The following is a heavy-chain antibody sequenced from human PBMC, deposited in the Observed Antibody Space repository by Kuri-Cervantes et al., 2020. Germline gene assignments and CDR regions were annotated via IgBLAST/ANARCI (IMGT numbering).Heavy chain of an antibody. J-gene: IGHJ4*02. CDR1: GFTFAYYG. Sequence: GESLKISCAASGFTFAYYGMHWVRQAPGKGLEWVAVLWSDGNKKYYADSVKGRFTVSRDNSKNTLYLQMNSLGAEDTAVYYCARGYYDILTGLPPHFDYWGQGTLVTVSS. V-gene: IGHV3-33*01. CDR2: LWSDGNKK. D-gene: IGHD3-9*01. CDR3: ARGYYDILTGLPPHFDY.